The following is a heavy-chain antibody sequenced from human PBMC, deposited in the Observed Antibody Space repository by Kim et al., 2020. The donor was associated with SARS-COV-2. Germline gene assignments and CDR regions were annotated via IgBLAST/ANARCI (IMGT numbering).Heavy chain of an antibody. J-gene: IGHJ4*02. CDR3: AREGARDYDRSGYNPFDH. D-gene: IGHD3-22*01. CDR1: GFTFNSYA. CDR2: ISGTTGGT. Sequence: GGSLRLSCAASGFTFNSYAISWVRQAPGKGLEWVSGISGTTGGTYYADSVRGRFIISSDDSKNTVYVQMNSLRGEDTAVYFCAREGARDYDRSGYNPFDHWGQGTLVTVSS. V-gene: IGHV3-23*01.